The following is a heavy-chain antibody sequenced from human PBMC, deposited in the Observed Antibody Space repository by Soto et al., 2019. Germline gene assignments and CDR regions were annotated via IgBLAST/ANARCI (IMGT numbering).Heavy chain of an antibody. Sequence: PGGSLRLSCVASGFTFSGYAMTWVRQAPGMGLEWVSLISGSGGGTYYADSVKGRFTISRDNSKNTVYVEMNNLRAEDTAIYYCAKASAYASGSFDYWGQGALVTVSS. V-gene: IGHV3-23*01. CDR1: GFTFSGYA. D-gene: IGHD3-10*01. CDR3: AKASAYASGSFDY. CDR2: ISGSGGGT. J-gene: IGHJ4*02.